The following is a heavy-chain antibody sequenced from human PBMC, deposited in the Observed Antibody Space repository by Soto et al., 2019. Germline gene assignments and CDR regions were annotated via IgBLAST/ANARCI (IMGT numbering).Heavy chain of an antibody. D-gene: IGHD3-10*01. CDR3: ARDRYYDSGAYYNFYSDRDV. J-gene: IGHJ6*04. CDR1: GAPINSCDYS. Sequence: TQSPTCTGPGAPINSCDYSWTWVRQPPGKGPEWTGNIFHSGSTYYTPSLQSRVTISLDTSKNHFSLKLSSVTPADTAVYYCARDRYYDSGAYYNFYSDRDVWRRGTRGTVSS. V-gene: IGHV4-30-4*01. CDR2: IFHSGST.